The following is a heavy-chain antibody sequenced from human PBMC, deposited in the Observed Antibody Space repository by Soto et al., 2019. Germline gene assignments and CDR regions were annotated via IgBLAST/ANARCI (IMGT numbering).Heavy chain of an antibody. CDR1: GYTFTSYA. D-gene: IGHD2-15*01. V-gene: IGHV1-3*01. CDR2: INAGNGNT. J-gene: IGHJ4*02. Sequence: ASVKVSCKASGYTFTSYAMHWVRQAPGQRLEWMGWINAGNGNTKYSQKFQGRVTITRDTSASTAYVELSSLRSEDTAVYYCARGPGYCSGGSCYVHFDYWGQGTLVTVSS. CDR3: ARGPGYCSGGSCYVHFDY.